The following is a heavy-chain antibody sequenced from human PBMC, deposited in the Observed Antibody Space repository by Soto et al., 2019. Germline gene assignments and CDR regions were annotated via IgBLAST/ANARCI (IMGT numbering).Heavy chain of an antibody. CDR1: GFTLTTYE. CDR3: ARDGRSGYDDAFDT. V-gene: IGHV3-48*03. Sequence: PGGSLRLSCTASGFTLTTYEMNWVRQAPGKGLEWVSYISSSGTTVYYADSARGRFAISRDDAKNSLYLHLNSLRADDTAVYYCARDGRSGYDDAFDTWGQGTMVTVSS. D-gene: IGHD5-12*01. J-gene: IGHJ3*02. CDR2: ISSSGTTV.